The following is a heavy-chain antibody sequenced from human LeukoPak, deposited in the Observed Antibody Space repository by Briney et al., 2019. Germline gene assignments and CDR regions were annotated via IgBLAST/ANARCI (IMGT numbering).Heavy chain of an antibody. CDR2: IGATGGST. D-gene: IGHD4-11*01. V-gene: IGHV3-23*01. Sequence: PGGSLRLSCAASGFTFSSYAMSWVRQAPGKGLEWVSDIGATGGSTDYADYVKGRFTISRDNSKGTLYLQMNSLRAEDTAVYYCAEERDYHGAFDYWGQGTLVTVSS. J-gene: IGHJ4*02. CDR1: GFTFSSYA. CDR3: AEERDYHGAFDY.